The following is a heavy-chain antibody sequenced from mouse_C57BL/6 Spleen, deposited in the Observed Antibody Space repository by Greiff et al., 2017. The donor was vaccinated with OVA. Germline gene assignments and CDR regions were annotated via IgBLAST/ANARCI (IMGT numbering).Heavy chain of an antibody. CDR1: GFTFSDYY. J-gene: IGHJ4*01. CDR2: INYDGSST. CDR3: ARDGPAMDY. Sequence: EVKLMESEGGLVQPGSSMQLSCTASGFTFSDYYMAWVRQVPEKGLEWVANINYDGSSTYYLDSLKSRFIISRDNAKNILYLQMSSLKSEDTATYYCARDGPAMDYWGQGTSVTVSS. V-gene: IGHV5-16*01.